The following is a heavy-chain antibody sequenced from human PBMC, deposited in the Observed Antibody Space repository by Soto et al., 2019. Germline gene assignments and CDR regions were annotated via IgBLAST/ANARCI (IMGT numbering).Heavy chain of an antibody. Sequence: QVQLQESGPGLVKPSGTLSLTCAVSGGSISSSNWWSWVRQPPGKGLAWIGEIYHSGSTNYNPSLKSRATMSVDTSKNEFSLGLSSVTAADTAVYYCARGAGGYSGYDSRFDYWGQGALVTVSS. D-gene: IGHD5-12*01. CDR2: IYHSGST. CDR3: ARGAGGYSGYDSRFDY. J-gene: IGHJ4*02. V-gene: IGHV4-4*02. CDR1: GGSISSSNW.